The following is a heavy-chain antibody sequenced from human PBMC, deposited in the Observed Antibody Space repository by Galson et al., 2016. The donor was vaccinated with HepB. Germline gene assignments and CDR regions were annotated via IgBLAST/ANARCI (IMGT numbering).Heavy chain of an antibody. Sequence: SLRLSCAASGYTFSSYIIHWVRRAPGKGLEWVSVISYLGISQDYADSVKGRFTISRDDSKNTLYLQLNGLRPEDTAVYYCARAGGTTSIFAFDLWGRGTLVTVSS. D-gene: IGHD1-14*01. J-gene: IGHJ3*01. CDR3: ARAGGTTSIFAFDL. CDR1: GYTFSSYI. CDR2: ISYLGISQ. V-gene: IGHV3-30-3*02.